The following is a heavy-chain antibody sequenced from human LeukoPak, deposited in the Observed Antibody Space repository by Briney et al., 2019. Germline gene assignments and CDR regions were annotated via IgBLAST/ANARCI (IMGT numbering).Heavy chain of an antibody. V-gene: IGHV3-73*01. D-gene: IGHD2-2*01. CDR3: AGAFSTSWYAFDY. J-gene: IGHJ4*02. CDR1: GFTFSDSA. Sequence: GGSLRLSCAASGFTFSDSALHWVRQASGKGLEWVGRTRSKSNNYATAYAASVTGRFSISRDDSKNTSYLQMNSLKTEDTAVYYCAGAFSTSWYAFDYWGQGTLVTVSS. CDR2: TRSKSNNYAT.